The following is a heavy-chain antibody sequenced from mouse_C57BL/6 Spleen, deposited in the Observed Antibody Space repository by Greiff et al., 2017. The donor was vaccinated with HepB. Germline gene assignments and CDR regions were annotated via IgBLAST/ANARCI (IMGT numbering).Heavy chain of an antibody. CDR2: IDPETGGT. Sequence: VQLQQSGAELVRPGASVTLSCKASGYTFTDYEMHWVKQTPVHGLEWIGAIDPETGGTAYNQKFKGKAILTADKSSSTAYMERRSLTSEDSAVYYCTRAPYYSNYWGQGTTLTVSS. CDR1: GYTFTDYE. CDR3: TRAPYYSNY. V-gene: IGHV1-15*01. J-gene: IGHJ2*01. D-gene: IGHD2-5*01.